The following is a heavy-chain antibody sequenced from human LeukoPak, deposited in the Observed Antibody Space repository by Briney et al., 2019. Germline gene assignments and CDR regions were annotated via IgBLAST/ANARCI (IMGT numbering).Heavy chain of an antibody. D-gene: IGHD6-13*01. Sequence: GGSLRLSCTASGFNFRGYALSWVRQAPGKGLEWVSSIRGSGGSTDFADSVKGRFTISKDNSQNTLYLQMNSLRADDTAVYYCAKARSSSWYYFDSWGQGTLVIVSS. CDR1: GFNFRGYA. V-gene: IGHV3-23*01. CDR3: AKARSSSWYYFDS. CDR2: IRGSGGST. J-gene: IGHJ4*02.